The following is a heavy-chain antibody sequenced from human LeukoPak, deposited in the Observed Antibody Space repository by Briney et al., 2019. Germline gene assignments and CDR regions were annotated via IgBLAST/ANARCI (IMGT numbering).Heavy chain of an antibody. CDR3: AREGVKLLYAFLDY. D-gene: IGHD2-2*02. Sequence: QSSETLSLTCTVSGGSINSNNYYWGWIRQPPGKGLEWIGSIYYSGSTYHNPSLKSRVSISVDTSKNQFSLKLSSVTAADTAVYYCAREGVKLLYAFLDYWGQGTLVTVSS. CDR1: GGSINSNNYY. J-gene: IGHJ4*02. CDR2: IYYSGST. V-gene: IGHV4-39*07.